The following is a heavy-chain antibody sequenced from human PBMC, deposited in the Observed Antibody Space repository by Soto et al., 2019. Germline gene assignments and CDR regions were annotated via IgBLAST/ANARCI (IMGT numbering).Heavy chain of an antibody. D-gene: IGHD4-17*01. CDR3: ATRDALTTYYFDN. J-gene: IGHJ4*02. CDR1: GDSISGETDY. V-gene: IGHV4-39*01. Sequence: LETLSLTCTVSGDSISGETDYWGWIRQPPGKGLEWIVSIYSSGSTYYNPSLKSRVTFSVVTSKRQVSLKLSSVTAADTAIYFCATRDALTTYYFDNWGRGTLVTVSS. CDR2: IYSSGST.